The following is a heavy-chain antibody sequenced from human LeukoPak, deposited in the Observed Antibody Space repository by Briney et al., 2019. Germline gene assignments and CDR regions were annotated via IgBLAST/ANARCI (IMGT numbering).Heavy chain of an antibody. J-gene: IGHJ4*02. Sequence: PSETLSLTYTVSGASISSGAYYWSWIRQHPGKGLECIGYIYYSGSTYYNPSLKSRVTISVDTSKNQFSLNLRSVTAADTAVYYCARDSSTWWFDYWGQGTLVTVSS. CDR1: GASISSGAYY. CDR2: IYYSGST. V-gene: IGHV4-31*03. CDR3: ARDSSTWWFDY. D-gene: IGHD6-13*01.